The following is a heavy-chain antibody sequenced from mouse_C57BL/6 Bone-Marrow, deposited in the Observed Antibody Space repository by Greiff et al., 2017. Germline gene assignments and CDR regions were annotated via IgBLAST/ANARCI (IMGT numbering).Heavy chain of an antibody. CDR2: IDPSDSYT. Sequence: QVQLQQPGAELVRPGTSVKLSCKASGYTFTSYWMHWVKQRPGQGLEWIGVIDPSDSYTNYNQKFKGKAPLTVDTSSSTAYMQLSSLTSEDSAVYYCARLDYGSSYDAMDYWGQGTSVTVSS. CDR3: ARLDYGSSYDAMDY. J-gene: IGHJ4*01. CDR1: GYTFTSYW. D-gene: IGHD1-1*01. V-gene: IGHV1-59*01.